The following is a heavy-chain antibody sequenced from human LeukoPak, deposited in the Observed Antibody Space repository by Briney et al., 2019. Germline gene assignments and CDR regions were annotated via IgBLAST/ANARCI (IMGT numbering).Heavy chain of an antibody. CDR2: IYYSGST. CDR3: ARVGDCSSTSCYFGWFDP. V-gene: IGHV4-31*03. Sequence: TLSLTCTVSGGSISSGGYYWSWIRQHPGKGLEWIGYIYYSGSTYYNPSLKSRVTISVDRSKNQFSLKLSSVTAADTAVYYCARVGDCSSTSCYFGWFDPWGQGTLVTVSS. D-gene: IGHD2-2*01. CDR1: GGSISSGGYY. J-gene: IGHJ5*02.